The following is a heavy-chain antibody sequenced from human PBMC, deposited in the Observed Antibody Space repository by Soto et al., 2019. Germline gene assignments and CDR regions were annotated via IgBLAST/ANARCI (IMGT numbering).Heavy chain of an antibody. Sequence: GGSLRLSCAASGFTFSSYAMSWVRQAPGKGLEWVSAISGSGGSTYYADSVKGRFTISRDNSKNTLYLQMNSLRAEDTAVYYCAKDRGYSGYDYGVQLWPYYYYGMDVWGQGTTVTVSS. D-gene: IGHD5-12*01. J-gene: IGHJ6*02. V-gene: IGHV3-23*01. CDR3: AKDRGYSGYDYGVQLWPYYYYGMDV. CDR1: GFTFSSYA. CDR2: ISGSGGST.